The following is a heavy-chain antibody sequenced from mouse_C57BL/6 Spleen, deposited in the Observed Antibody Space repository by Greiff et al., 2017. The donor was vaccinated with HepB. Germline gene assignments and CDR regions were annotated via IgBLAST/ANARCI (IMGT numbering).Heavy chain of an antibody. Sequence: HLVESGPELVKPGASVKISCKASGYSFTDYNMNWVKQSNGKSLEWIGVINPNYGTTSYNQKFKGKATLTVDQSSSTAYMQLNSLTSEDSAVYYCARLGPITTVVATDYAMDYWGQGTSVTVSS. CDR1: GYSFTDYN. V-gene: IGHV1-39*01. D-gene: IGHD1-1*01. CDR3: ARLGPITTVVATDYAMDY. J-gene: IGHJ4*01. CDR2: INPNYGTT.